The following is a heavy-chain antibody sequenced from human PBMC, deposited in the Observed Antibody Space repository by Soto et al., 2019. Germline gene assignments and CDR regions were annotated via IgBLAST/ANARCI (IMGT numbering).Heavy chain of an antibody. D-gene: IGHD6-13*01. V-gene: IGHV4-59*01. Sequence: SETLSLTCTVSGGSISSYYWSWIRQPPGKGLEWIGYIYYSGSTNYNPSLKSRVTISVDTSKNQFSLKLSSVTAADTAVYYCARDQSRSSSWAARYYYGMDVWGQGTTVTVSS. J-gene: IGHJ6*02. CDR2: IYYSGST. CDR3: ARDQSRSSSWAARYYYGMDV. CDR1: GGSISSYY.